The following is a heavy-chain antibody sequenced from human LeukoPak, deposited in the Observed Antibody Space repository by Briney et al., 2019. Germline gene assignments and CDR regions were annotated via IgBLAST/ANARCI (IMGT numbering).Heavy chain of an antibody. V-gene: IGHV3-21*01. CDR3: ARDRIIYGDYGDAFDI. J-gene: IGHJ3*02. CDR2: ISSSSSYI. CDR1: GFTFSRYS. Sequence: GGSLRLSCAASGFTFSRYSMNWVRQAPGRGLEWVSSISSSSSYIYYADSLKGRFTISRDNAKNSLYLQMNSLRAEDTAVYFCARDRIIYGDYGDAFDIWGQGTMVTFSS. D-gene: IGHD4-17*01.